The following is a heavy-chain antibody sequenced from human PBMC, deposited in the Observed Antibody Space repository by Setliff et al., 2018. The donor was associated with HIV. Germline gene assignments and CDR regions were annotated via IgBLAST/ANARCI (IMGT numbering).Heavy chain of an antibody. CDR3: ASAYDSSVYYYVFDY. CDR2: IIPIFGTA. V-gene: IGHV1-69*13. D-gene: IGHD3-22*01. J-gene: IGHJ4*02. Sequence: SVKVSCKASGGTFSTCAISWVRQAPGQGLEWMGGIIPIFGTANYAQNFEGRVTITADESTSTAYMELTSLRSDDTAVYYCASAYDSSVYYYVFDYWGQGTLVTVSS. CDR1: GGTFSTCA.